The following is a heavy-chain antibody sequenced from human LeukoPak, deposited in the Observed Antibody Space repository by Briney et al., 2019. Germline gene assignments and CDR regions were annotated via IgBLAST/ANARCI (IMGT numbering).Heavy chain of an antibody. J-gene: IGHJ3*02. CDR1: GFTFRHYA. Sequence: PGGSLRLPCVASGFTFRHYAMSWVRQAPGKGLEWVSSISGSDVSTYYAESVKGRFTISRDNSKNTLYLQMNSLRAEDTAVYYCAKDALLFDWLSSPSAFDIWGQGTMVTVSS. CDR3: AKDALLFDWLSSPSAFDI. V-gene: IGHV3-23*01. CDR2: ISGSDVST. D-gene: IGHD3-9*01.